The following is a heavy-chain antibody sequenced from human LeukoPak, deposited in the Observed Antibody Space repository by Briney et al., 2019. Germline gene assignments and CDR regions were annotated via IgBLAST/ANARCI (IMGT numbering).Heavy chain of an antibody. D-gene: IGHD5-12*01. CDR1: GGSISSGGHY. CDR2: IHYSGST. Sequence: SETLSLTCTVSGGSISSGGHYWSWIRQHPGKGLEWIGYIHYSGSTYYNASLKSRVSISVDTSKNQFSLKLSSVTAADTAVYYCARASSYSGYDAYSFEYWGQGTLVTVSS. CDR3: ARASSYSGYDAYSFEY. V-gene: IGHV4-31*03. J-gene: IGHJ4*02.